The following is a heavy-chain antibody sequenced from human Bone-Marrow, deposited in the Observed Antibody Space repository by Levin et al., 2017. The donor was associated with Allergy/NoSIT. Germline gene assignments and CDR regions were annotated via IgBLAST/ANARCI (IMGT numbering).Heavy chain of an antibody. J-gene: IGHJ5*02. D-gene: IGHD6-13*01. V-gene: IGHV5-51*01. CDR1: GYNFISYY. Sequence: GESLKISCKASGYNFISYYIAWVRQKPGKGLEWMGVIYPGDSDTTYSPSFQGQVTISADKSITTDYLQWRSLKASDTAIYYCARLYDTSSWYENRFDPWGQGTLVTGSS. CDR2: IYPGDSDT. CDR3: ARLYDTSSWYENRFDP.